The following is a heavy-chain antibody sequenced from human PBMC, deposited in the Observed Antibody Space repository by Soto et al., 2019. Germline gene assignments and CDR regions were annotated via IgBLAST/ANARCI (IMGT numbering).Heavy chain of an antibody. D-gene: IGHD3-3*01. CDR2: IYYSGLA. J-gene: IGHJ4*02. CDR3: ARRPVLYYFDY. Sequence: PSETLSLTCTVSGGSISSSSYYWGWIRQPPGRGLEWIGYIYYSGLAYYNPSLESRVNISIDTSKNQLSLKLNSVTAADTAVYFCARRPVLYYFDYWGQGTLVTVSS. V-gene: IGHV4-30-4*08. CDR1: GGSISSSSYY.